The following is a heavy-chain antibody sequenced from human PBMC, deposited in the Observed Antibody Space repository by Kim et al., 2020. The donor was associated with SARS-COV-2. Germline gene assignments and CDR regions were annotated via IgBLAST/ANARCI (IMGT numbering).Heavy chain of an antibody. V-gene: IGHV1-24*01. J-gene: IGHJ4*02. CDR3: ATSPSQWNLLQNPRFDY. D-gene: IGHD1-26*01. Sequence: ASVKVSCKVSGYTLTDLSIHWVRQAPGKGLEWMGGFEPEDGEIIYAQKFQGRVTMTEDTSTDTAYMELSSLRSEDTAVYYCATSPSQWNLLQNPRFDYWGQGTLVTVSS. CDR2: FEPEDGEI. CDR1: GYTLTDLS.